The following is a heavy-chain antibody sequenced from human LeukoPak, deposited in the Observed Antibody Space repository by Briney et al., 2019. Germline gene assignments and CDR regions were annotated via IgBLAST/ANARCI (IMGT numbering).Heavy chain of an antibody. Sequence: GGSLRLSCAASGFTFSSYSMNWVRQAPGKGLEWVSYISSSSSTIYYADSVKGRFTISRDNAKNTLYLQMNSLRVEDTAVYYCARGRPDYYDSSGYYSLYYFDYWGQGALVTVSS. J-gene: IGHJ4*02. D-gene: IGHD3-22*01. CDR1: GFTFSSYS. CDR2: ISSSSSTI. CDR3: ARGRPDYYDSSGYYSLYYFDY. V-gene: IGHV3-48*04.